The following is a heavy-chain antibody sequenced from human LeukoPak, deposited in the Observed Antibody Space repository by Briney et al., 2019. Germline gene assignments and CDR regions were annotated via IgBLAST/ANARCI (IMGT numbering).Heavy chain of an antibody. D-gene: IGHD3-3*01. V-gene: IGHV3-23*01. Sequence: GGSLRLSCAASGFTFSTYAMSWVRQAPGKGPEWVSSISVSGGGTYYADSVKGRFTISRDNSKNTLFLQINSVRAEDTAVYYCAKVMDFWSLSYGGDFDYWGQGTLVTVSS. J-gene: IGHJ4*02. CDR3: AKVMDFWSLSYGGDFDY. CDR2: ISVSGGGT. CDR1: GFTFSTYA.